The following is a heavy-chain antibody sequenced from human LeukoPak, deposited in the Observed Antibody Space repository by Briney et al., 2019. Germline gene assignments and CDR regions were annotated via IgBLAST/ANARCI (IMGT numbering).Heavy chain of an antibody. Sequence: SETLSLTCTVSGGSISSGSYYWSWIRQPAGKGLEWIGRIYTSGSTNYNPSLKSRVTISVDTSKNQFSLKLSSVTAADTAVYYCARDVAHSGHYYFYYYMDVWGKGTTVTVSS. V-gene: IGHV4-61*02. CDR1: GGSISSGSYY. CDR3: ARDVAHSGHYYFYYYMDV. CDR2: IYTSGST. J-gene: IGHJ6*03. D-gene: IGHD3-10*01.